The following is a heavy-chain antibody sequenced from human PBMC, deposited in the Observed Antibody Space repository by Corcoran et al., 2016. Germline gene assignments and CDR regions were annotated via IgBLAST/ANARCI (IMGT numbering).Heavy chain of an antibody. CDR3: ARAELGTVPWFDP. Sequence: QVQLVQSGAEVKKPGASVKVSCKASGYTFTSYAMHWVRQAPGQRLEWMGWINAGNGNTKYSQKFQGRVTITRDTSASTAYMELSSLRSEDTAVYYCARAELGTVPWFDPWGQGTLVTVSS. CDR2: INAGNGNT. CDR1: GYTFTSYA. J-gene: IGHJ5*02. D-gene: IGHD7-27*01. V-gene: IGHV1-3*01.